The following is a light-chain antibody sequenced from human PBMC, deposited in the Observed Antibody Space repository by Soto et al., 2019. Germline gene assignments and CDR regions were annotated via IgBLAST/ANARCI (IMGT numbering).Light chain of an antibody. CDR1: SSDVGGSNF. CDR3: NSFRSSITLVV. CDR2: DVT. J-gene: IGLJ2*01. Sequence: QSALTQPASVSGSPGQSITISCSGTSSDVGGSNFVSWYQHHPGKAPKLIIYDVTRRPSGASNRFSGSKSGNTASLTISGLQVEDEADYYCNSFRSSITLVVFGGGTKLTVL. V-gene: IGLV2-14*03.